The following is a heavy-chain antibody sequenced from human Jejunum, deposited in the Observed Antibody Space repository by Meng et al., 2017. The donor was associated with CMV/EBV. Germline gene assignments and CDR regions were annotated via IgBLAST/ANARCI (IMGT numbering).Heavy chain of an antibody. CDR3: ARDGYDFRSGNHDAYDV. CDR1: LSSYE. Sequence: LSSYEMNWVRQAPGKGLEWVSYIHNSGSVIYYAESVKGRFTISRDNAKNSLYLQMNSLRAEDTAVYYCARDGYDFRSGNHDAYDVWGRGTMVTVSS. D-gene: IGHD3-3*01. CDR2: IHNSGSVI. J-gene: IGHJ3*01. V-gene: IGHV3-48*03.